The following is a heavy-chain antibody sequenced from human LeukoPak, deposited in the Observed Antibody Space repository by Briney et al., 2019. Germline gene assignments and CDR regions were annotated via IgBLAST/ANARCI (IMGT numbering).Heavy chain of an antibody. CDR1: GGSISSYY. V-gene: IGHV4-59*08. CDR2: IYYSGST. Sequence: SETLSLTCTVSGGSISSYYWSWIRQPPGKGLEWIGYIYYSGSTNYNPSLKSRVTISVDTSKNQFSLKLSSVTAADTAVYYCARRSGSYYFDYWGQGTLVTVSS. D-gene: IGHD1-26*01. CDR3: ARRSGSYYFDY. J-gene: IGHJ4*02.